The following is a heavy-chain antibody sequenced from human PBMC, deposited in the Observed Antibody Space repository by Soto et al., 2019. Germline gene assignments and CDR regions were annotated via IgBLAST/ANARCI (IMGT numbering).Heavy chain of an antibody. Sequence: PSETLSLTCTVSGGSISSYYWSWIRQPPGKGLEWIGYIYYSGSTNYNPSLKSRVTISVDTSKNQFSLKLSSVTAADTAVYYCARAFGVVVSFDYWGQGTLVTVSS. CDR2: IYYSGST. J-gene: IGHJ4*02. D-gene: IGHD3-3*01. CDR1: GGSISSYY. CDR3: ARAFGVVVSFDY. V-gene: IGHV4-59*01.